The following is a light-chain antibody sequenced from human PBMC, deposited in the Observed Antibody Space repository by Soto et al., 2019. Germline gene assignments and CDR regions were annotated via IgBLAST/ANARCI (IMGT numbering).Light chain of an antibody. Sequence: QPVLTQPPSASGTPGQRITISCSGSSSNIGSSTVNWYYQFPGTAPKLLIYGTHLRPSGVPDRFSGSKSGTSASLAISGLQSQDEADYYCAAWDDSLNGVVFGGGTKLTVL. CDR1: SSNIGSST. J-gene: IGLJ2*01. CDR3: AAWDDSLNGVV. V-gene: IGLV1-44*01. CDR2: GTH.